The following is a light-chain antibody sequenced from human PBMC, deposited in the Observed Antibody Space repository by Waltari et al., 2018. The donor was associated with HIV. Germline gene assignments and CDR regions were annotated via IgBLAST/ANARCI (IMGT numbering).Light chain of an antibody. CDR2: DVS. CDR1: TSDVGGNNY. CDR3: SSYTRSSTL. V-gene: IGLV2-14*01. Sequence: QSALTQPASVSGSPGQSITISCTGPTSDVGGNNYVSWYHKHPVKAPKLLIYDVSNRPSGVSNRCSGSKAGNTDSLTSSGLQAEDEADYYCSSYTRSSTLFGGGTKLTVL. J-gene: IGLJ2*01.